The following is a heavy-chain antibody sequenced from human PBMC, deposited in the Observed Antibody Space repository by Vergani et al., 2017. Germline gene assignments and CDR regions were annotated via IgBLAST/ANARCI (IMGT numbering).Heavy chain of an antibody. CDR1: GGSFSGYY. V-gene: IGHV4-34*01. Sequence: QVQLQQWGAGLSKPSETLSLTCAVYGGSFSGYYWRWIRQPPGKGLEWIGEINHSGSTNYNPSLKSRVSISVDTSKNQFSLNLSSVTAADTAVYYCARGNYDILTGYSGGNWFDPWGQGTLVTVSS. CDR2: INHSGST. CDR3: ARGNYDILTGYSGGNWFDP. D-gene: IGHD3-9*01. J-gene: IGHJ5*02.